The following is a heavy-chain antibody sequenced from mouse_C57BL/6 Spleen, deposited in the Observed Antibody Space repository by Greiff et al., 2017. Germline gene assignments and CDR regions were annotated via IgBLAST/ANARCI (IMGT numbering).Heavy chain of an antibody. J-gene: IGHJ2*01. Sequence: QVQLQQSGAELVRPGSSVKLSCKASGYTFTSYWMDWVKQRPGQGLEWIGNIYPSDSETHYNQKFKDKATLTVDKSSSTAYMQLSSLTSEDSAVYYCARTTDYYFDYWGQGTTLTVSS. CDR1: GYTFTSYW. CDR2: IYPSDSET. V-gene: IGHV1-61*01. D-gene: IGHD1-1*01. CDR3: ARTTDYYFDY.